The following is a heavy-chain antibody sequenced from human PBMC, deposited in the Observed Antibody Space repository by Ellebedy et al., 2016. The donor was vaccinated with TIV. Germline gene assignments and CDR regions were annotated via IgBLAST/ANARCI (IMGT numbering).Heavy chain of an antibody. V-gene: IGHV5-51*01. D-gene: IGHD3-3*01. CDR1: GYSFTSYW. Sequence: GESLKISCKASGYSFTSYWIAWVRQMPGKGLEWMGVIYPGDSDTRYSPSFRGQVTISADKSITTTYLPWSSLKASDTAMDYCTRRGGGRDYDFWSGIHPYNWFDSWGQGTLVTVSS. CDR3: TRRGGGRDYDFWSGIHPYNWFDS. J-gene: IGHJ5*01. CDR2: IYPGDSDT.